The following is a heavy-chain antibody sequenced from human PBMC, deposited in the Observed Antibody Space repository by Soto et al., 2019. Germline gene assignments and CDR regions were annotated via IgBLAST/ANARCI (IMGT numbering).Heavy chain of an antibody. CDR2: NSAYSGDT. V-gene: IGHV1-18*01. Sequence: QVQLVQSGAEVKKPGASVKVSCTASGYTFTTYGISWVRQAPGQGLEWMGWNSAYSGDTRYARKFEDRVTMTRDTSTSTAYMELRSLRPDDTAVYYCVSEREYLRDSVIYFGYWGQGTLVTVSP. CDR1: GYTFTTYG. J-gene: IGHJ4*02. D-gene: IGHD2-21*01. CDR3: VSEREYLRDSVIYFGY.